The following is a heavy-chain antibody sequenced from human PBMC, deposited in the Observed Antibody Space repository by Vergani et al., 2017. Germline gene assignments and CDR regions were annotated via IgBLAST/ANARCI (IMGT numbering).Heavy chain of an antibody. V-gene: IGHV4-61*02. CDR3: ARGETRTDWLDP. CDR2: IYCSGNI. CDR1: VVSVSSTAFY. D-gene: IGHD3/OR15-3a*01. Sequence: QVQLQESGPGLVNPSHTLSLTCSVSVVSVSSTAFYWNSIRQPAGKVLEWIGRIYCSGNINYHPSLESRVTISRDTSKNQFSLKVHSVTAADTAVYYCARGETRTDWLDPGGQGTQVMVS. J-gene: IGHJ5*02.